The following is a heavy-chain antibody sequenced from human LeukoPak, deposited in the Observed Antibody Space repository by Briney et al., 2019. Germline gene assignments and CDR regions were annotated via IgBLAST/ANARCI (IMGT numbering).Heavy chain of an antibody. Sequence: PSETLSLTCAAYGGSFSGYYWSWIRQPPGKGLEWIGEINHSGSTNYNPSLKSRVTISVDTSKNQFSLKLSSVTAADTAVYYCARGFSMATVPSDYWGQGTLVTVSS. V-gene: IGHV4-34*01. CDR3: ARGFSMATVPSDY. CDR1: GGSFSGYY. CDR2: INHSGST. J-gene: IGHJ4*02. D-gene: IGHD5-24*01.